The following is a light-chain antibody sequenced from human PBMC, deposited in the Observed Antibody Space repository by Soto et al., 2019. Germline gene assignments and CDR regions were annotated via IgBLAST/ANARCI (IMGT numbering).Light chain of an antibody. CDR1: QSISSW. V-gene: IGKV1-5*01. J-gene: IGKJ2*01. CDR2: DAS. CDR3: QQYNSLT. Sequence: DLQMTQSPSTLSASVGDRVTITCRASQSISSWLAWYQQKPGKAPKLLIYDASSLESGVPSRFSGSGSGTEFTLTISSLQPDDFATYYCQQYNSLTFGQGTKLDIK.